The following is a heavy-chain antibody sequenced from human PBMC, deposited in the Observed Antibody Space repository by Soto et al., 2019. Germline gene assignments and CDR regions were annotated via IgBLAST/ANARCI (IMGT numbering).Heavy chain of an antibody. Sequence: QVTLKESGPVLVNPTETLTLTCTVSGFSLSNARMGVSWIRQPPGKALEWLAHIFSNDEKSYSTSLKSRLTISKDTSKSQVVLTMTNMDPVDTATYYCARIEVFTARWLRVGWFDPWGQGTLVTVSS. CDR1: GFSLSNARMG. CDR2: IFSNDEK. J-gene: IGHJ5*02. D-gene: IGHD5-12*01. V-gene: IGHV2-26*01. CDR3: ARIEVFTARWLRVGWFDP.